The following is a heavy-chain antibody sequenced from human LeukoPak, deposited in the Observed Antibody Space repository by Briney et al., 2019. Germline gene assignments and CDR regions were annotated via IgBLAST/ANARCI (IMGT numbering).Heavy chain of an antibody. CDR3: ARAYIIDY. D-gene: IGHD2-2*02. CDR2: IKQDGSEK. J-gene: IGHJ4*02. Sequence: TGGSLRLSCAASGFTFSTYWMTWVRQAPEKGLEWVANIKQDGSEKNYVDSVKGRFTISRDNAKSSLYLQMNNLRVDDTAVYYCARAYIIDYGGQGTLVTVSS. V-gene: IGHV3-7*01. CDR1: GFTFSTYW.